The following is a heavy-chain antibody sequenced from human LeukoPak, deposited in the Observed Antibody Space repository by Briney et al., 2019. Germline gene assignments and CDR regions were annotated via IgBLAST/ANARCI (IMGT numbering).Heavy chain of an antibody. CDR1: RGSFSGYY. J-gene: IGHJ5*02. V-gene: IGHV4-34*01. CDR2: INHSGST. CDR3: ARHRYSSGWYLSRWFDP. D-gene: IGHD6-19*01. Sequence: SETLSLTCAVYRGSFSGYYWSWIRQPPGRGLEWIGEINHSGSTNYNPSLKSRVTISVDTSKNQFSLKLSSVTAADTAVYYCARHRYSSGWYLSRWFDPWGQGTLVTVSS.